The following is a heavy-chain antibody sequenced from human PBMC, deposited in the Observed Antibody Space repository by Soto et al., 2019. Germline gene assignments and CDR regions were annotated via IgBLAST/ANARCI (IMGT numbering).Heavy chain of an antibody. D-gene: IGHD6-13*01. Sequence: AETLSLTCAVSGGSLSSSDWCSWVRQPPGKGLEWIEEIYNSGTTTYNPSLKSRVTISVDKSKNQFSLKLSSVTDADTAVYYFQQRSPRTVRNDYWGQGTLVTVSS. CDR2: IYNSGTT. CDR3: QQRSPRTVRNDY. J-gene: IGHJ4*02. V-gene: IGHV4-4*02. CDR1: GGSLSSSDW.